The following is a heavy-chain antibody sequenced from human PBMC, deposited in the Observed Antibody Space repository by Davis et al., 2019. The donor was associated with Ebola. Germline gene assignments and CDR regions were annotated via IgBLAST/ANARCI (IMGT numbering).Heavy chain of an antibody. Sequence: SGPTLVNPTQTLTLTCTFSGFSLSTSGMCVSWIRQPPGKALEWLALIDWDDDKYYSTSLKTRLTISKDTSKNQVVLTMTNMDPVDTATYYCARTRGTYSSGWYYYGMDVWGKGTTVTVSS. CDR1: GFSLSTSGMC. CDR3: ARTRGTYSSGWYYYGMDV. J-gene: IGHJ6*04. CDR2: IDWDDDK. D-gene: IGHD6-19*01. V-gene: IGHV2-70*01.